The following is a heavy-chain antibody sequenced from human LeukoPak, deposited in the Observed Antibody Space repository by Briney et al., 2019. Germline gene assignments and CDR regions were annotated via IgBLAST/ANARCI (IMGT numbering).Heavy chain of an antibody. J-gene: IGHJ6*02. CDR2: IYYSGST. CDR3: ARLYDFWSGYQSGGMDV. Sequence: SETLTLTCTVSGGSISSYYWSWIRQPPGKGLEWIGYIYYSGSTNYNPSLKSRVTISVDTSKNQFSLKLSSVTAADTAVYYCARLYDFWSGYQSGGMDVWGQGTTVTVSS. CDR1: GGSISSYY. D-gene: IGHD3-3*01. V-gene: IGHV4-59*08.